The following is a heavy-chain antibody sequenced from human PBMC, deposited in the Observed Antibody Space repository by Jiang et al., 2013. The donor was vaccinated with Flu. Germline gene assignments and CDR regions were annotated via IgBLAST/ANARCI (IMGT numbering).Heavy chain of an antibody. CDR1: GYTFTGYY. CDR2: INPNSGGT. D-gene: IGHD2-15*01. J-gene: IGHJ3*02. CDR3: ARTHDPYILGYCSGGSCLTNYDAFDI. Sequence: SGAEVKKPGASVKVSCKASGYTFTGYYMHWVRQAPGQGLEWMGWINPNSGGTNYTQKFQGWVTMTRDTSISTAYMELSRLRSDDTAVYYCARTHDPYILGYCSGGSCLTNYDAFDIWGQGTMVTVSS. V-gene: IGHV1-2*04.